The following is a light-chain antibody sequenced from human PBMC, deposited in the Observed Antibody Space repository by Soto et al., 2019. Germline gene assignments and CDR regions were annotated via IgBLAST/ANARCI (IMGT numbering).Light chain of an antibody. CDR1: QDISTY. V-gene: IGKV1-9*01. J-gene: IGKJ3*01. CDR3: QQLNRYPRT. Sequence: IQVNMKPSSVSAAAGERVTITSRASQDISTYLAWYQQKPGKAPKLLIHAASTLQSGVPSRFSGSGSRTDFTLTFGRLQPEDFATYYCQQLNRYPRTCAPGTKVDIK. CDR2: AAS.